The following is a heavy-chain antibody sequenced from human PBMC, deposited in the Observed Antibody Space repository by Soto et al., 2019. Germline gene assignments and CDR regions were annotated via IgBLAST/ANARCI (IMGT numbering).Heavy chain of an antibody. V-gene: IGHV3-30*03. J-gene: IGHJ4*02. CDR3: AIPEVPGTTHYYSDY. CDR2: ISYDGSNK. CDR1: GFTFSSYG. D-gene: IGHD1-1*01. Sequence: QVQLVESGGGVVQPGRSLRLSCAASGFTFSSYGMHWVRQAPGKGLEWVAVISYDGSNKYYADSVKGRFTISRDNSKNTRDLQMNSLRAEDTAVYYCAIPEVPGTTHYYSDYWGQGTLVTVSS.